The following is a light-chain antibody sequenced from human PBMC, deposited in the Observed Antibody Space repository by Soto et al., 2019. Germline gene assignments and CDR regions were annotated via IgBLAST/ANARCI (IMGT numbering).Light chain of an antibody. CDR2: AAS. J-gene: IGKJ1*01. Sequence: DIQMTQSPSSVSASIGDRVTITCRASQDIGRRLAWFQQKPGKAPKYLIQAASSLQGGVPSTFIGSGSGTDFTLTINTLPPEDFATYYCLQVYSFTRTFGQGTKVDIK. CDR1: QDIGRR. V-gene: IGKV1-12*01. CDR3: LQVYSFTRT.